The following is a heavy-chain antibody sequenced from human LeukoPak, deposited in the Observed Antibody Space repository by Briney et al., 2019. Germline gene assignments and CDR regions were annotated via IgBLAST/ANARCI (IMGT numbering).Heavy chain of an antibody. CDR2: IYPGDSDT. J-gene: IGHJ4*02. CDR3: ARHIGLTTRYFDY. Sequence: GESLKISCKGSGSIFTTYWIGWVRQMPGKGLEWMGMIYPGDSDTRYSPSFQGHVTISADTSITTAYLQLSSLKASDTAMYYCARHIGLTTRYFDYWGQGTLVTVSS. V-gene: IGHV5-51*01. D-gene: IGHD4/OR15-4a*01. CDR1: GSIFTTYW.